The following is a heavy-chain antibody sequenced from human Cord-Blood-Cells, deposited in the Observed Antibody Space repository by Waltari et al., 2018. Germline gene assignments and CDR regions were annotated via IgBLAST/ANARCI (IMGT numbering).Heavy chain of an antibody. CDR3: ARQSAYCTNGVCYGDY. J-gene: IGHJ4*02. CDR1: GYSFTSYW. CDR2: IYPGDSDT. V-gene: IGHV5-51*01. D-gene: IGHD2-8*01. Sequence: EVQLVQSGAEVKKPGESLKISCTGSGYSFTSYWIGWVRQMLGKGLEWMGIIYPGDSDTRYSPSFQGQVTISADKSISTAYLQWSSLKASDTAMYYCARQSAYCTNGVCYGDYWGQGTLVTVSS.